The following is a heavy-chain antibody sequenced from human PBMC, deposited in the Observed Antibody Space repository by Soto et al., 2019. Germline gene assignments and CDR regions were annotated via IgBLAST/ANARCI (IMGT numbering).Heavy chain of an antibody. D-gene: IGHD6-13*01. V-gene: IGHV4-59*01. CDR2: IYYSGST. J-gene: IGHJ4*02. CDR3: ARGNGYSSSWYGEFFDC. CDR1: GGSISSYY. Sequence: SETLSLTCTVAGGSISSYYWSCIRQPPGKGLEWIGYIYYSGSTNYNPSLKSRVTISVDTSKNQSSLKLTSVTAADTAVYYCARGNGYSSSWYGEFFDCWGQGTLVTASS.